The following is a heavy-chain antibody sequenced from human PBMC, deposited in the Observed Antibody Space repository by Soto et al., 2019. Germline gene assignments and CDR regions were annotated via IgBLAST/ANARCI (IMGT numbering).Heavy chain of an antibody. D-gene: IGHD1-20*01. J-gene: IGHJ4*02. CDR3: ARDTINWYFDF. CDR1: GGSISSRSYY. CDR2: IYYGGST. V-gene: IGHV4-39*02. Sequence: QLQLQESGPRLVKPSETLSLTCTVSGGSISSRSYYWGWIRQPPGKGLEWIGSIYYGGSTYYSPSLKSRATISIDSSKNQFSLKLSSVTAADTAVYFCARDTINWYFDFWGQGTLVTVSS.